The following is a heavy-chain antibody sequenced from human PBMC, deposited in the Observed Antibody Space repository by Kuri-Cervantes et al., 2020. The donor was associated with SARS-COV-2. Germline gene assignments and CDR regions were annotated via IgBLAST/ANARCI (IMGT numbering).Heavy chain of an antibody. CDR1: GFTFSSYG. V-gene: IGHV3-30*18. D-gene: IGHD6-6*01. Sequence: GESLKISCAASGFTFSSYGMHWVRQAPGKGLEWVAVISYDGSNKYYADSVKGRFTISRDNSKNTLYLQMNSLRAEDTAVYYCAKDLSYSSSPGYYYYYYGMDVWGQGTTVTVSS. CDR2: ISYDGSNK. J-gene: IGHJ6*02. CDR3: AKDLSYSSSPGYYYYYYGMDV.